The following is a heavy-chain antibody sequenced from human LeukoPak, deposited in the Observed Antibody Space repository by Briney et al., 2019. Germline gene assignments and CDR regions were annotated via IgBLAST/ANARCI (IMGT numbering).Heavy chain of an antibody. D-gene: IGHD3-10*01. J-gene: IGHJ4*02. V-gene: IGHV4-39*07. CDR1: GGSISSSSSYY. Sequence: PSETLSLTCTVSGGSISSSSSYYWGWIRQPPGKGLEWIGTIYYSGSTYYNPSLKSRVTISVDTSKNQFSLKLSSVTAADTAVYYCARGELSGAFPYFFDYWGQGTLVPVSS. CDR3: ARGELSGAFPYFFDY. CDR2: IYYSGST.